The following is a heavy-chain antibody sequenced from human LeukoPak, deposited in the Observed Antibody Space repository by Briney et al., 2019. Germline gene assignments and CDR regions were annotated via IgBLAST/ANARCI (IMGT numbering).Heavy chain of an antibody. CDR3: ARSTGIAVFDY. J-gene: IGHJ4*02. D-gene: IGHD6-13*01. V-gene: IGHV5-10-1*01. CDR2: IDPSDSYT. CDR1: GYSFTSYW. Sequence: GESLKISCKGSGYSFTSYWIRWGRQMPGKGLGWMGRIDPSDSYTNYSPSFQGHVTISADKSISTAYLQWSSLKASDTAMYYCARSTGIAVFDYWGQGTLVTVSS.